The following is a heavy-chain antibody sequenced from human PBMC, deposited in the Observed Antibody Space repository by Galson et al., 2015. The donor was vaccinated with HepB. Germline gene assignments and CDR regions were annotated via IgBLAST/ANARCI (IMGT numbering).Heavy chain of an antibody. CDR1: GFTFSSYW. CDR2: INSDGSST. CDR3: ARETRFWSGQPTDY. D-gene: IGHD3-3*01. J-gene: IGHJ4*02. Sequence: SLRLSCAASGFTFSSYWMHWVRQAPGKGLVWVSRINSDGSSTAYADSVKGRFTISGDNAKNTLYLQMNSLRAEDTAVYYCARETRFWSGQPTDYWGQGTLVTVSS. V-gene: IGHV3-74*01.